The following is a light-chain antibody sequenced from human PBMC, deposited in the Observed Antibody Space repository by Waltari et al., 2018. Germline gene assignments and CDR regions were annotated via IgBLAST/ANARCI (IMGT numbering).Light chain of an antibody. Sequence: IVLTQSPGTLSLSPGERATLSCRASQSVGRTLAWYQQKPGQAPRLLIYGASNRATGTPDRFSGSGSGTDFSLTISRLDPADFAVYYCQHYVRLPVAFGQGTTVEIK. CDR1: QSVGRT. J-gene: IGKJ1*01. CDR2: GAS. CDR3: QHYVRLPVA. V-gene: IGKV3-20*01.